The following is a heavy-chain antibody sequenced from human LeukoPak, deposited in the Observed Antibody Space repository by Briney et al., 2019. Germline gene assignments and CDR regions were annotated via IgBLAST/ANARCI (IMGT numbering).Heavy chain of an antibody. CDR3: AKEAGRIYYFDY. CDR1: GFTFRNHW. D-gene: IGHD6-19*01. V-gene: IGHV3-7*03. J-gene: IGHJ4*02. CDR2: IKKDGSEK. Sequence: GGSLRLSCAASGFTFRNHWMTWVRQAPGKGLEWVANIKKDGSEKYYVDSVKGRFTISRDNSKNSLYLQMNSLRAEDAAVYYCAKEAGRIYYFDYWGQGTLVTVSS.